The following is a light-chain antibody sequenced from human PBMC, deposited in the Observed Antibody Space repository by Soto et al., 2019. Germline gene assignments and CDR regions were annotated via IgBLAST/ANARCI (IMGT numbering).Light chain of an antibody. CDR1: SSDVGGYNY. CDR3: SSYTSRSTYV. Sequence: QSVLTQPASVSGSPGQSITISCTGTSSDVGGYNYVSWYQQHPGKAPKLMIHDVSNRPSGISNRFSSSKSGNTASLTISGLQAEDEADYYCSSYTSRSTYVFGTGTKVTVL. J-gene: IGLJ1*01. V-gene: IGLV2-14*01. CDR2: DVS.